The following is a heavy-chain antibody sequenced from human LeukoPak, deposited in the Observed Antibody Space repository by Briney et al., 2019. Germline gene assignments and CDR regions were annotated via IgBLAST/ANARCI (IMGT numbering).Heavy chain of an antibody. D-gene: IGHD3-3*01. V-gene: IGHV1-2*02. CDR1: GYTFTGYY. CDR2: INPNSCGT. Sequence: ASVKVSCKASGYTFTGYYMHWVRQAPGQGLEWMGWINPNSCGTNYAQKFQGRVTMTRDTSISTAYMELSRLRSDDTAAYYCARAPRSNYVFWSGLPRNLYYSSGMAAWGQGPPVTVS. J-gene: IGHJ6*02. CDR3: ARAPRSNYVFWSGLPRNLYYSSGMAA.